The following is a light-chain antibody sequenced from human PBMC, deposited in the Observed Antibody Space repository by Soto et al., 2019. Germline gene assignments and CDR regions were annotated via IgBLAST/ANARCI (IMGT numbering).Light chain of an antibody. Sequence: EIVLTQSPATLSLSPGERATLSCRATQSVRSSLAWYLQQPGQAPRLLIYDASKRATGIPARFSGSGSGTDFTLTISSLEPKDFAVYYCQQRSNWPGTFVQGTKVEIK. J-gene: IGKJ1*01. CDR3: QQRSNWPGT. CDR2: DAS. V-gene: IGKV3-11*01. CDR1: QSVRSS.